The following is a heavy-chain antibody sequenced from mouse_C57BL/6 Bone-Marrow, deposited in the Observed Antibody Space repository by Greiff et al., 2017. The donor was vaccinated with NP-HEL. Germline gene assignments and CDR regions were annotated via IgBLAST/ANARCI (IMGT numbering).Heavy chain of an antibody. V-gene: IGHV1-15*01. Sequence: QVQLQQSGAELVRPGASVTLSCKASGYTFTDYEMHWVKQTPVHGLEWIGAIDPETGGTAYNQKFKGKAILTADKSSSTAYMELRSLTSEDSAVYYCTRESYYYGPDYWGQGTTLTVSS. CDR2: IDPETGGT. D-gene: IGHD1-1*01. J-gene: IGHJ2*01. CDR1: GYTFTDYE. CDR3: TRESYYYGPDY.